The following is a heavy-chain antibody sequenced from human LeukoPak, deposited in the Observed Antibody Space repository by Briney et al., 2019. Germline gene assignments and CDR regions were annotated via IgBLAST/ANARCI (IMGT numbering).Heavy chain of an antibody. CDR1: GFTFSNYG. CDR3: AKDRAYYSDSSGYYLVRAYDY. J-gene: IGHJ4*02. V-gene: IGHV3-23*01. Sequence: GGSLRLSCSASGFTFSNYGMSWVRQAPGKGLEWVSGISGSGGSTFYADSVKGRFTISRDNSKNTLYLQMNSLRAEDTAVYYCAKDRAYYSDSSGYYLVRAYDYWGQGTLVTVSS. CDR2: ISGSGGST. D-gene: IGHD3-22*01.